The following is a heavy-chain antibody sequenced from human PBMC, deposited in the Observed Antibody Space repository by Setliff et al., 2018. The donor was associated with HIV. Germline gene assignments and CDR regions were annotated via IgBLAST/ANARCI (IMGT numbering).Heavy chain of an antibody. J-gene: IGHJ5*02. D-gene: IGHD4-17*01. CDR2: IYDSEST. CDR1: GGSISSGDYY. Sequence: KTSETLSLTCTVSGGSISSGDYYWSWIRQPPGKGLEWIGNIYDSESTYYNPSLKSRVTISVDTSKNHFSLKLNSVTAADTAVYYRARAPGPYGDYNWFDPWGQGALVTVSS. CDR3: ARAPGPYGDYNWFDP. V-gene: IGHV4-30-4*08.